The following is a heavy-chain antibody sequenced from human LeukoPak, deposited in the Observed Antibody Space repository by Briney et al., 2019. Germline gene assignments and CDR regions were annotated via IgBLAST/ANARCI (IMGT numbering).Heavy chain of an antibody. CDR1: GGSISSYY. CDR3: ARGLTGDHESAFDI. D-gene: IGHD7-27*01. J-gene: IGHJ3*02. CDR2: IYYSGST. V-gene: IGHV4-59*12. Sequence: SETLSLTCTVSGGSISSYYWSWIRQPPGKGLEWIGYIYYSGSTNYNPSLKSRVTMSVDTSKNQFSLKPSSVTAADTAVYYCARGLTGDHESAFDIWGQGTMVTVSS.